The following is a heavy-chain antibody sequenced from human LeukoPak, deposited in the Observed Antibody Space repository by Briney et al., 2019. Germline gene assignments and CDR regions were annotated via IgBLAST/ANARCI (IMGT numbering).Heavy chain of an antibody. V-gene: IGHV3-48*03. CDR3: ARDNYDFWSGPFDY. J-gene: IGHJ4*02. Sequence: GGSLRLSCAASGSTFSSYEMNWVRQAPGKGLEWVSYISSSGSTIYYADSVKGRFTISRDNAKNSLYLQMNSLRAEDTAVYYCARDNYDFWSGPFDYWGQGTLVTVSS. CDR1: GSTFSSYE. D-gene: IGHD3-3*01. CDR2: ISSSGSTI.